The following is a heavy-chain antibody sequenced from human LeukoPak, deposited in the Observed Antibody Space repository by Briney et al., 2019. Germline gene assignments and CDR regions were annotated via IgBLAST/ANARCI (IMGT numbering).Heavy chain of an antibody. V-gene: IGHV4-30-2*01. CDR3: ASYDGYFDY. D-gene: IGHD3-16*01. CDR1: GGSISSGGYS. J-gene: IGHJ4*02. CDR2: IYHSGST. Sequence: SQTLSLTCAVSGGSISSGGYSWSWIRQPPGKGLEWIGYIYHSGSTYYTPSLKSRVTISVDRSKNQFSLKLSSVTAADTAVYYCASYDGYFDYWGQGTLVTVSS.